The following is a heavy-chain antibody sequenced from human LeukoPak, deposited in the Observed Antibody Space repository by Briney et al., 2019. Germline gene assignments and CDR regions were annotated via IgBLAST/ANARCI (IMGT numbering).Heavy chain of an antibody. Sequence: GGSLRLSCAASGFTFSSYAMHWVRQAPGKGLEWVAVISYDGSNKYYADSVKGRFTISRDNSKNTLYLQMNSLRAEDTAIYYCVEGGCSGNYYKGYPYYFDYWGQGTLVTVSS. J-gene: IGHJ4*02. D-gene: IGHD3-10*02. CDR2: ISYDGSNK. CDR3: VEGGCSGNYYKGYPYYFDY. CDR1: GFTFSSYA. V-gene: IGHV3-30*04.